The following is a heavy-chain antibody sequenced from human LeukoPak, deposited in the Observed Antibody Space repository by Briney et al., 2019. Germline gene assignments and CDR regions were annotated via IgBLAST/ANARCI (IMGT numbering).Heavy chain of an antibody. CDR1: GGSISSYY. CDR3: ARVTSYSGSYYSFYFDC. CDR2: IYYSGST. D-gene: IGHD1-26*01. J-gene: IGHJ4*02. V-gene: IGHV4-59*01. Sequence: SETLSLTCTVSGGSISSYYWSWIRQPPGKGLEWIGYIYYSGSTNYNPSLKSRVTISVDTSKNQFSLKLSSVTAADTAVYYCARVTSYSGSYYSFYFDCWGQGTLVTVSS.